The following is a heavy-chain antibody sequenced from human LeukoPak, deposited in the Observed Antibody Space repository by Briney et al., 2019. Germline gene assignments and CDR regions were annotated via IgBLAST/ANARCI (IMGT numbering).Heavy chain of an antibody. CDR2: ISYDGHEK. CDR3: ARDSPKVFQHYFAS. Sequence: PGGSLRLSCAASGFTFSSSGMHWVRQRPGKGLEWVAFISYDGHEKYYADSMEGRFTLSRDNSKNTLYLQMNGLRAEDTAMYYCARDSPKVFQHYFASRGQGSLVTVSS. D-gene: IGHD2-21*01. CDR1: GFTFSSSG. J-gene: IGHJ4*02. V-gene: IGHV3-33*05.